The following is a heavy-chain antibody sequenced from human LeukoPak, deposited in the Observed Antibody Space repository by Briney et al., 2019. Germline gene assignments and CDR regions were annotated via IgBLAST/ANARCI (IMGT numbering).Heavy chain of an antibody. CDR2: MNPNSGNT. Sequence: ASVKVSCKASGYTFTSYDINWVRQATGQGLEWMGWMNPNSGNTGYAQKFRGRVTMTRNTSISTAYMELSSLRSEDTAVDYCASEINAYSSSWYAYWGQGTLVTVSS. CDR3: ASEINAYSSSWYAY. J-gene: IGHJ4*02. D-gene: IGHD6-13*01. V-gene: IGHV1-8*01. CDR1: GYTFTSYD.